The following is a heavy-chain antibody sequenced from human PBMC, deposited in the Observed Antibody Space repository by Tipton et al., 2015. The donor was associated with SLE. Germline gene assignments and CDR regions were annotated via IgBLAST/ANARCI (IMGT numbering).Heavy chain of an antibody. Sequence: TLSLTCAVYGGSFSVHYWSWSWIRQPPGKGLEWIGRIFTTGSSNYNPSLKSRVTISVDTPKNEFSLKLSSVTAADTAMYYCARADSDGSGVFDIWGQGTMVTVSS. J-gene: IGHJ3*02. V-gene: IGHV4-59*10. CDR2: IFTTGSS. CDR1: GGSFSVHY. D-gene: IGHD5-12*01. CDR3: ARADSDGSGVFDI.